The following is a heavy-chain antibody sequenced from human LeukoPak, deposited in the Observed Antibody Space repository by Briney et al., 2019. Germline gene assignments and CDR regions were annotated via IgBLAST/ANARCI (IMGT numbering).Heavy chain of an antibody. V-gene: IGHV4-39*07. CDR2: IYYSGST. CDR1: GGSISSRSYY. CDR3: ARVGVGETGGRLFDY. D-gene: IGHD1-26*01. Sequence: SSETLSLTCSVSGGSISSRSYYWGWIRQPPGKGLEWIGSIYYSGSTYYNPSLESRITISVDTSNNQCSLKVRSVTAADTAVYYCARVGVGETGGRLFDYRGQGTLVTVSS. J-gene: IGHJ4*02.